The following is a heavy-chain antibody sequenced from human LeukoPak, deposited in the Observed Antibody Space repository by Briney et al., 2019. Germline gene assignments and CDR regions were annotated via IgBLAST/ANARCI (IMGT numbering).Heavy chain of an antibody. CDR2: INHSGST. J-gene: IGHJ6*02. CDR1: GGSFSGYY. D-gene: IGHD3-16*01. V-gene: IGHV4-34*01. Sequence: SETLSLTCAVYGGSFSGYYWSWIRQPPVKGLEWIGEINHSGSTNYNPSLKSRVTISVDTSKNQFSLKLSSVTAADTAVYYCARELQIAFSVWGQGTTVTVSS. CDR3: ARELQIAFSV.